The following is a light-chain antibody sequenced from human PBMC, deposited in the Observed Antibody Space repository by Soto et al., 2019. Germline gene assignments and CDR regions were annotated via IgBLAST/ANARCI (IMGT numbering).Light chain of an antibody. Sequence: EIVLTQSPGTLSLSPGDRATLSCRASQSVSSSYLAWYQQKPGQAPRLLIYGVSGRATGIPDRFSGSGSGTDFTLTISRLEPEDFAVYYCQQYGSSPRTFGQGTKVEIK. CDR1: QSVSSSY. V-gene: IGKV3-20*01. CDR3: QQYGSSPRT. J-gene: IGKJ1*01. CDR2: GVS.